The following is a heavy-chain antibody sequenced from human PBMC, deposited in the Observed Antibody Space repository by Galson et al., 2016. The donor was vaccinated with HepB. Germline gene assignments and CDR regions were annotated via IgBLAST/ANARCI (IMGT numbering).Heavy chain of an antibody. V-gene: IGHV3-30*18. Sequence: SLRLSCAASGFTFSSYGMHWVRQAPGKGLEWVAVISFDGNNKFYEDSVKGRFTISRDASTNTLFLQMDSLRLEDTAVYYCAKAGQFDYFASHWGQGTLVTVSS. J-gene: IGHJ4*02. CDR3: AKAGQFDYFASH. CDR1: GFTFSSYG. D-gene: IGHD3-10*01. CDR2: ISFDGNNK.